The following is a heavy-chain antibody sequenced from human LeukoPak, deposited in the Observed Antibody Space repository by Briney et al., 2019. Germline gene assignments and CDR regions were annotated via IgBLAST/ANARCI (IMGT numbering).Heavy chain of an antibody. J-gene: IGHJ3*02. V-gene: IGHV4-34*01. CDR2: INHSGST. CDR3: AGGELGISAFDI. CDR1: GGSFSGYY. D-gene: IGHD7-27*01. Sequence: SETLSLTCAVYGGSFSGYYWSWIRQPPGKGLKWIGEINHSGSTNYHPSLKSRVTISLDTSKNQFSLKLRSVTAADTAVYYCAGGELGISAFDIWGQGTMVTVSS.